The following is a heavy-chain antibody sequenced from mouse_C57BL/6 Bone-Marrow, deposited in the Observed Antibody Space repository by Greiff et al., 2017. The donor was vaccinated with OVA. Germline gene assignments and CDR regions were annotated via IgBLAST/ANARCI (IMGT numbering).Heavy chain of an antibody. Sequence: VQLKESGPGLVKPSQSLSLTCSVTGYSITSGYYWNWIRQFPGNKLEWMGYISYDGSNNYNPSLKNRISITRDTSKNQFFLKLNSVTTEDTATYYCARAAFYYYGLFDYWGQGTTLTVSS. J-gene: IGHJ2*01. CDR1: GYSITSGYY. CDR3: ARAAFYYYGLFDY. CDR2: ISYDGSN. D-gene: IGHD1-1*01. V-gene: IGHV3-6*01.